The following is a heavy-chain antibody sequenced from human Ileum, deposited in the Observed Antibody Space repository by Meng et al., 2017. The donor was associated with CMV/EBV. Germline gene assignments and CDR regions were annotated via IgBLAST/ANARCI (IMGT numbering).Heavy chain of an antibody. CDR2: ISAQNGYT. Sequence: ASVTVSCKASGYTFYSYGISWVRQAPGQGLEWMGWISAQNGYTQYAQKLQGRVTMTTDTSTSTDNMELRSLRSDDTAVYYCARSDPLTAVTALDHWGQGTLVTVSS. D-gene: IGHD2-21*02. J-gene: IGHJ5*02. CDR3: ARSDPLTAVTALDH. V-gene: IGHV1-18*01. CDR1: GYTFYSYG.